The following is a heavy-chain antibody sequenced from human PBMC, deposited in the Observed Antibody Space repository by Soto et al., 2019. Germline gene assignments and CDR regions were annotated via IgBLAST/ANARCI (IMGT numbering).Heavy chain of an antibody. V-gene: IGHV3-30*18. Sequence: GGSLGLSCAASGFTFSSYGMHWVRQAPGKGLEWVAVISYDGNNKYYVDSVKGRITISRDNSKNTLYLQMNSLRAEDTAVYYCAKDMYYHDSSGYYIFEYWGQGTLVTVSS. D-gene: IGHD3-22*01. CDR3: AKDMYYHDSSGYYIFEY. CDR2: ISYDGNNK. CDR1: GFTFSSYG. J-gene: IGHJ4*02.